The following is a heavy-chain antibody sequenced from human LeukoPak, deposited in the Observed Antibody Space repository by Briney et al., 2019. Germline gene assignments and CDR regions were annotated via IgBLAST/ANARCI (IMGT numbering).Heavy chain of an antibody. Sequence: GGSLRLSCAASGFIFSNYGMHWVRQAPGKGLEWGSFIRYDGSHKHYADSVKGRFTISREDSKKTLYLQMNSLRPEDTAMYYCAKDLLKEGSYGSGIDWFDPWGQGAQVTVSS. CDR2: IRYDGSHK. CDR1: GFIFSNYG. V-gene: IGHV3-30*02. CDR3: AKDLLKEGSYGSGIDWFDP. D-gene: IGHD3-10*01. J-gene: IGHJ5*02.